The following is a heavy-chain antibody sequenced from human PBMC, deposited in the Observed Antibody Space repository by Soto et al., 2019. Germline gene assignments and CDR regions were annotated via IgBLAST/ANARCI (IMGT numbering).Heavy chain of an antibody. D-gene: IGHD6-13*01. V-gene: IGHV3-21*01. CDR1: GXTFRSFT. CDR3: TRDASRDSSARGWFDP. Sequence: LRLSAAASGXTFRSFTMNWVRQAPGKGLEWVSTISSNSAYIYYTDTLRGRFTISRDNAKNSLHLQMNSLRAEDTAVYYCTRDASRDSSARGWFDPWGPGTLVTVSS. J-gene: IGHJ5*02. CDR2: ISSNSAYI.